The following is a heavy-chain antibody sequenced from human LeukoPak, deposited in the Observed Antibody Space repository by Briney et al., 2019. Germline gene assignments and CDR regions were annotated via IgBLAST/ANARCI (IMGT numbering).Heavy chain of an antibody. D-gene: IGHD3-22*01. CDR1: GFTFSNYW. J-gene: IGHJ4*02. CDR3: ARDYYDSSGYYQVSY. V-gene: IGHV3-74*01. Sequence: GGSLRLSCAASGFTFSNYWMHWVRQAPGKGLVWVSRINSDGSATTYADSVKGRFTISRDNAKNTLYLQMNSLRAEDTAVYYCARDYYDSSGYYQVSYWGQGTLVTVSS. CDR2: INSDGSAT.